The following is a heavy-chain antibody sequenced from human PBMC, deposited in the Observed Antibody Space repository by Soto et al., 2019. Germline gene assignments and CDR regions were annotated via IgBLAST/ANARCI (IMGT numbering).Heavy chain of an antibody. V-gene: IGHV4-59*01. CDR3: ARDRAEGSSSTPAGGMDV. D-gene: IGHD6-6*01. CDR2: IHYSGVT. CDR1: GGSIRTYY. J-gene: IGHJ6*02. Sequence: QVQLQESGPGRVKPSETLSLNCSVSGGSIRTYYWNWIRQPPGGGLEWIAYIHYSGVTNYSPSLRGGVSIPIDRSNNEFSLKVSSVTAADTAVYYCARDRAEGSSSTPAGGMDVWGPGTTVNVSS.